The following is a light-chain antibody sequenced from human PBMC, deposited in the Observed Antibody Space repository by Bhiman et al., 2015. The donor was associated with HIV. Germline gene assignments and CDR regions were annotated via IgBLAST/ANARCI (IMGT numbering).Light chain of an antibody. CDR2: GNN. J-gene: IGLJ1*01. CDR1: RSNIGAGYD. CDR3: SSYTTSSTYV. V-gene: IGLV1-40*01. Sequence: QSVLTQPPSVSGAPGQRVTISCTGSRSNIGAGYDVHWFQHLPGTAPKVLIYGNNNRPSGVPDRFSGSKSGNTASLTISGLQAEDEADYYCSSYTTSSTYVFGAGTKVTVL.